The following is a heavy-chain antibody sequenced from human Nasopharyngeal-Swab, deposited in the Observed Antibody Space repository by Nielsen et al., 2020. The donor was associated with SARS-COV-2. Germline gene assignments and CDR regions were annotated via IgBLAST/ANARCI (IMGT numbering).Heavy chain of an antibody. CDR3: ARHGLLWFGELLGDY. CDR2: IYPGDSDT. Sequence: GSLRLFCKGSGYSFSTYWVGWVRQMPGKGLEWMGSIYPGDSDTRYSPSFQGQVTISADKSISTAYLQWSSLKASDTAMYYCARHGLLWFGELLGDYWGQGTLVTVSS. CDR1: GYSFSTYW. D-gene: IGHD3-10*01. V-gene: IGHV5-51*01. J-gene: IGHJ4*02.